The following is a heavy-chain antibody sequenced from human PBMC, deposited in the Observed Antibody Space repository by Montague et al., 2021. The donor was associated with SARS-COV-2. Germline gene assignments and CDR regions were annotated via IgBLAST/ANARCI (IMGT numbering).Heavy chain of an antibody. CDR3: AREGLHNWFDP. CDR1: NGSINSYY. V-gene: IGHV4-59*01. Sequence: SETLSLTCTVSNGSINSYYWGWVRQPPGKRLEWIGYIYYRGSTNYNPSLEGRVTMSIDTSKNQFSLKLRSVTAADTAVYFCAREGLHNWFDPWGQGTLVIVSS. CDR2: IYYRGST. J-gene: IGHJ5*02.